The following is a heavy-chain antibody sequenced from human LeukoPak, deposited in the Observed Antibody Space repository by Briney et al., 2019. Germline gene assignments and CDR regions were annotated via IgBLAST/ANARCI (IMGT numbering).Heavy chain of an antibody. CDR2: ISSSSSYI. D-gene: IGHD1-26*01. CDR1: GFTFSSYS. Sequence: GGSLRLSCAASGFTFSSYSMNWVRQAPGKGLEWVSSISSSSSYIYYADSVKGRSTISRDNAKKSLYLQMNSLRAEDTAVYYCARAYSGSYGLGYYYMDVWGKGTTVTVSS. CDR3: ARAYSGSYGLGYYYMDV. V-gene: IGHV3-21*01. J-gene: IGHJ6*03.